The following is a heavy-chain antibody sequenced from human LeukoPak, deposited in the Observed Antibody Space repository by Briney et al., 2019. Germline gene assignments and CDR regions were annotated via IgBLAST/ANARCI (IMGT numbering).Heavy chain of an antibody. CDR3: ARGPFWSGYYRINWFDP. CDR2: IYYSGST. D-gene: IGHD3-3*01. CDR1: GGSISSSSYC. J-gene: IGHJ5*02. Sequence: SETLSLTCTVSGGSISSSSYCWGWIRQPPGKGLEWIGSIYYSGSTYYNPSLESRVTISVDTSKNHFSLKLSSVTAADTAVYYCARGPFWSGYYRINWFDPWGQGTLVTVSS. V-gene: IGHV4-39*02.